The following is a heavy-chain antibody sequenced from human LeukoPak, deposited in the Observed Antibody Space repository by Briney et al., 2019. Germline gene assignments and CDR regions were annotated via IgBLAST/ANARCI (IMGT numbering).Heavy chain of an antibody. CDR1: GFTFSSCG. CDR2: ISYDGSNK. V-gene: IGHV3-30*18. D-gene: IGHD2-2*01. J-gene: IGHJ4*02. Sequence: PGGSLRLSCAASGFTFSSCGMHWVRQAPGKGLEWVAVISYDGSNKYYADSVKGRFTISRDNSKNTLYLQMNSLRAEDTAVYYCAKDAEIVVVPAALDYWGQGTLVTVSS. CDR3: AKDAEIVVVPAALDY.